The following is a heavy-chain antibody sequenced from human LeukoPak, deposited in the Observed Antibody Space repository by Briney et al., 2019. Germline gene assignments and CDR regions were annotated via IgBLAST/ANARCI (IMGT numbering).Heavy chain of an antibody. CDR2: ISGSGGST. Sequence: GGSLRLSCAASGFTFSSYAMSWVRQAPGKGLEWVSAISGSGGSTYYADSVKGRFTISRDNSKNTLYLQMNSLRAVDTAVYYCAKDMVLWFGEYDYWGQGTLVTVSS. CDR1: GFTFSSYA. CDR3: AKDMVLWFGEYDY. V-gene: IGHV3-23*01. D-gene: IGHD3-10*01. J-gene: IGHJ4*02.